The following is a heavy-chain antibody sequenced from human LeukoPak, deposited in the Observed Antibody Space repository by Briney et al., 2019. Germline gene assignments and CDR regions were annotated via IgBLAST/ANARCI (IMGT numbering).Heavy chain of an antibody. J-gene: IGHJ4*02. CDR1: GFTFSRHG. Sequence: GGSLRLSCAPSGFTFSRHGMHWVRQAPGKGLEWVAIISNDGSRKYYGHSVEGRFTISRDNSKNTLYLQMDSLRAEDTAVYYCARDRAWNYFDYWGQGTLVTVSS. CDR2: ISNDGSRK. D-gene: IGHD3-3*01. CDR3: ARDRAWNYFDY. V-gene: IGHV3-30*03.